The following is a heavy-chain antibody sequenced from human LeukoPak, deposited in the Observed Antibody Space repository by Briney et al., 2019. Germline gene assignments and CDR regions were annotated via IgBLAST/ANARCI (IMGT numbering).Heavy chain of an antibody. D-gene: IGHD3-16*01. CDR1: GYSFTNYW. J-gene: IGHJ4*02. CDR3: ARARQSGSYAGFAH. Sequence: GESLKTSCQGSGYSFTNYWIAWVRQMPGKGLEWMGIIYPGDSDTRVSPSFRGRVTMSADKSVSTAYLQLNNLKASDTAMYYCARARQSGSYAGFAHWGPGTLVTVSS. CDR2: IYPGDSDT. V-gene: IGHV5-51*01.